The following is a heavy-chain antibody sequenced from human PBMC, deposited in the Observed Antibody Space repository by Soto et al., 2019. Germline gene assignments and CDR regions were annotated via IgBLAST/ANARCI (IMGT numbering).Heavy chain of an antibody. Sequence: SVKVSCKASGGTFSSYSISWVLQAPGQGLEWMGGIIPIFGTANYAQKFQGRVTITADESTSTAYMELSSLRSEDTAVYYCARAVLDFWSGLNYYYGMDVWGQGTTVTVSS. CDR1: GGTFSSYS. CDR3: ARAVLDFWSGLNYYYGMDV. D-gene: IGHD3-3*01. V-gene: IGHV1-69*13. CDR2: IIPIFGTA. J-gene: IGHJ6*02.